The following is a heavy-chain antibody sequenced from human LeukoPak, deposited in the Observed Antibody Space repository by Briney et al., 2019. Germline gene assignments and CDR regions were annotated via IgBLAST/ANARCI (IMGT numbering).Heavy chain of an antibody. CDR2: INPNSGGT. J-gene: IGHJ4*02. V-gene: IGHV1-2*02. Sequence: ASVKVSCKASGYTFTGYYMHWVRQAPGQGLEWTGWINPNSGGTNYAQKFQGRVTMTRDTSISTAYMELSRLRSDDTAVYYCARGGGYCSSTSCSGTDYWGQGTLVTVSS. D-gene: IGHD2-2*01. CDR3: ARGGGYCSSTSCSGTDY. CDR1: GYTFTGYY.